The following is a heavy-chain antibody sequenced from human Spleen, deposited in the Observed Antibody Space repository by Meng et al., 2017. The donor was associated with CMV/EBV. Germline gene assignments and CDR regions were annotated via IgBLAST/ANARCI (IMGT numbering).Heavy chain of an antibody. J-gene: IGHJ5*01. CDR3: ARGGAYTSSWFDS. V-gene: IGHV4-34*01. Sequence: GSLRLSCAVYGGSLNGYYWSWIRQPPGKGLEWIGEVSHSGTTNYNPSLKSRVTISVDTSKNQFSLKLSSVTAADTAVYYCARGGAYTSSWFDSWGQGTLVTVSS. CDR2: VSHSGTT. D-gene: IGHD6-13*01. CDR1: GGSLNGYY.